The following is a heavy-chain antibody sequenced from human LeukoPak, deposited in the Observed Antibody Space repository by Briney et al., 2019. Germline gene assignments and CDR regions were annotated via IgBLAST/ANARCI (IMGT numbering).Heavy chain of an antibody. CDR2: IYYSGTT. D-gene: IGHD6-19*01. Sequence: TSETLSLTCTVSGGSISSTTYYWAWIRQSPGNGLEWIGRIYYSGTTYHNPSLKSRVTVSVDTAKNQFSLRLNTVTAADTAIYYCARGFSSGRGDAFDVWGQGTMVTVTS. CDR3: ARGFSSGRGDAFDV. CDR1: GGSISSTTYY. V-gene: IGHV4-39*01. J-gene: IGHJ3*01.